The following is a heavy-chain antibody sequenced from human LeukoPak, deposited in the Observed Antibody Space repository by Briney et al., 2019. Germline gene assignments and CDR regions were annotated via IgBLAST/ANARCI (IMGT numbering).Heavy chain of an antibody. CDR1: GFTFSSYW. D-gene: IGHD1-7*01. CDR3: AREGFDWNSRAFDP. CDR2: IKQDGSEK. Sequence: GGSLRLSCAASGFTFSSYWMSWVRQAPGKGLEWVANIKQDGSEKYYVDSVKGRFTISRDNAKNSLYLQMNSLRAEDTAVYYCAREGFDWNSRAFDPWGQGTLVTVSS. V-gene: IGHV3-7*01. J-gene: IGHJ5*02.